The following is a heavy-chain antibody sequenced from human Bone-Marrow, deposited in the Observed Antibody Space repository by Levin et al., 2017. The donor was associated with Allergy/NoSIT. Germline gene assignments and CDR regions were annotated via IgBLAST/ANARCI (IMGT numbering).Heavy chain of an antibody. CDR1: GYTFTSYY. J-gene: IGHJ4*02. V-gene: IGHV1-46*01. D-gene: IGHD4-17*01. Sequence: PAASVKVSCKASGYTFTSYYMHWVRQAPGQGLEWMGIINPSGGSTSYAQKFQGRVTMTRDTSTSTVYMELSSLRSEDTAVYYCARSAALGPTVTTSFLDYWGQGTLVTVSS. CDR3: ARSAALGPTVTTSFLDY. CDR2: INPSGGST.